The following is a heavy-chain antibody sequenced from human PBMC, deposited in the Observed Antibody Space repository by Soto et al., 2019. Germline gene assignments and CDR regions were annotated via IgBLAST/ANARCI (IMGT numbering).Heavy chain of an antibody. J-gene: IGHJ4*02. D-gene: IGHD2-15*01. CDR3: ARQGEGYCSGGSCYLPVFDY. CDR2: IYYSGST. Sequence: PSETLSLTCTVSGGSIRSYYWSWIRQPPGKGLEWIGYIYYSGSTNYNPSLKSRVTISVDTSKNQFSLKLSSVTAADTAVYYCARQGEGYCSGGSCYLPVFDYWGQGTLVTVSS. V-gene: IGHV4-59*08. CDR1: GGSIRSYY.